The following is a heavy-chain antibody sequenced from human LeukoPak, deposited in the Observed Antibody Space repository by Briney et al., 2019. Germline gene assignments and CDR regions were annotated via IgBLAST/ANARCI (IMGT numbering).Heavy chain of an antibody. D-gene: IGHD3-22*01. V-gene: IGHV1-18*01. CDR2: ISGDNGNV. CDR3: ARSCVYYSDRGPCVDDH. Sequence: ASVKVSCRASSYTFKSYGITWVRQAPGQGLKWVGWISGDNGNVNYAENLQGRVTLTTDTSTRTAYMEMRSLRSDDTAMYYCARSCVYYSDRGPCVDDHWGQGTLVTVSS. J-gene: IGHJ4*02. CDR1: SYTFKSYG.